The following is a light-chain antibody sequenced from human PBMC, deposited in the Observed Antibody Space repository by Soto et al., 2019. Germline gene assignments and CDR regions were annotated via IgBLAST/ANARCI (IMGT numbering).Light chain of an antibody. CDR3: QVWDSGSDHDG. J-gene: IGLJ1*01. CDR1: NSGSKR. CDR2: DDS. Sequence: SYELTQQPSVTAAPGLKARITSGGKNSGSKRVYCCQQEPVEAPVLVVYDDSERPSGIPERFSGSNSGNTETLTIRRIEAGDEADYYCQVWDSGSDHDGFGTGTKVTVL. V-gene: IGLV3-21*02.